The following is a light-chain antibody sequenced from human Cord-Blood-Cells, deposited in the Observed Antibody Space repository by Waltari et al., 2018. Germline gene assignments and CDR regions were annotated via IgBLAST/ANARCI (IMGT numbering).Light chain of an antibody. CDR1: SSNIGSNY. Sequence: QSVLTQPPSASGTPGQRVTISCSGSSSNIGSNYVYWYQQLPGTAPKLLIYRHNPRPSGVPDRFSGSKSGTSASLAVSGLRSEDEADYYCAAWDDSLSAWVFGGGTKLTVL. J-gene: IGLJ3*02. CDR3: AAWDDSLSAWV. CDR2: RHN. V-gene: IGLV1-47*01.